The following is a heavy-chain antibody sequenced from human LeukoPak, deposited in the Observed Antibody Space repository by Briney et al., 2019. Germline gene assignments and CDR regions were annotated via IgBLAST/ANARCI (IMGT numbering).Heavy chain of an antibody. CDR1: GFTFSSYG. V-gene: IGHV3-33*01. CDR2: IWYDGSNK. J-gene: IGHJ5*02. CDR3: ARDAGDTAMVDNWFDP. D-gene: IGHD5-18*01. Sequence: GRSLRLSCAASGFTFSSYGMHWVRQAPGKGLGWVAVIWYDGSNKYYADSVKGRFTISRDNSKNTLYLQMNSLRAEDTAVYYCARDAGDTAMVDNWFDPWGQGTLVTVSS.